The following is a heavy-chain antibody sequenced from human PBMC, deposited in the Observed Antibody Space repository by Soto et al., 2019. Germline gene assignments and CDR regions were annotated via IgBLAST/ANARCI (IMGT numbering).Heavy chain of an antibody. CDR3: ARGDPTVTNDRYFDY. D-gene: IGHD4-17*01. V-gene: IGHV4-34*01. J-gene: IGHJ4*02. Sequence: ETLSLTCAVYGGSFSGYYWSWIRQPPGKGLEWIGEINHSGSTNYNPSLKSRITISVDTSKNQFSLKLSSVTAADTAVYYCARGDPTVTNDRYFDYWGQGTLVTVSS. CDR1: GGSFSGYY. CDR2: INHSGST.